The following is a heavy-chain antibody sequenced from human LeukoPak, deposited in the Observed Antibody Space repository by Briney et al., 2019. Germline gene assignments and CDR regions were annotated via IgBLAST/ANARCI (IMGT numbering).Heavy chain of an antibody. V-gene: IGHV4-59*01. Sequence: PSETLSLTCTVSGGSLSSYYWSWIRQPPGKGLEWLGYIYYSGSTNFNPSLKSRVTISVDTSKNQFSLKLSSVTAADTAVYYCARDNGSSEWAWFDPWGQGTLVTVSS. CDR2: IYYSGST. CDR3: ARDNGSSEWAWFDP. CDR1: GGSLSSYY. D-gene: IGHD6-13*01. J-gene: IGHJ5*02.